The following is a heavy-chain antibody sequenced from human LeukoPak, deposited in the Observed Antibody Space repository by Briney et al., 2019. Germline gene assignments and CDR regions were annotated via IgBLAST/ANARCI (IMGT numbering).Heavy chain of an antibody. J-gene: IGHJ4*02. CDR1: GFTFSSYS. Sequence: NPGGSLRLSCAASGFTFSSYSMNWVRQAPGKGLEWVSSISSSSSYIYYADSVKGRFTISRDNAKNSLYLQMNSLRAEDTAVYYCARDLRDYVWGSYTFDYWGQGTLVTVSS. CDR3: ARDLRDYVWGSYTFDY. CDR2: ISSSSSYI. D-gene: IGHD3-16*01. V-gene: IGHV3-21*01.